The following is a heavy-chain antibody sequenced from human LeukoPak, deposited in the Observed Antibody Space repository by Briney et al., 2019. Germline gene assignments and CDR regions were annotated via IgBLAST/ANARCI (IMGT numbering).Heavy chain of an antibody. CDR3: ASTLYVDTAMPLDY. CDR2: IIPIFGSA. V-gene: IGHV1-69*06. D-gene: IGHD5-18*01. J-gene: IGHJ4*02. CDR1: GGTFSSYA. Sequence: AASVKVSCMASGGTFSSYALTWVRQAPGQGFEWMGGIIPIFGSANYAQKFQGRVTITADKSTSTAYMELSSLRSEDTAVYYCASTLYVDTAMPLDYWGQGTLVTVSS.